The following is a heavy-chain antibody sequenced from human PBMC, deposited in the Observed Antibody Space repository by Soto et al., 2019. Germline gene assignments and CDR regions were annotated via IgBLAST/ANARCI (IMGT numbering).Heavy chain of an antibody. Sequence: TLSLTCTVSGGSISSYYWSWIRQHPGKGLEWIGYIYYSGSTYYNPSLKSRVTISVDTSKNQFSLKLSSVTAADTAVYYCARVDTAMVRFDYWGQGTLVTVSS. V-gene: IGHV4-31*03. D-gene: IGHD5-18*01. J-gene: IGHJ4*02. CDR2: IYYSGST. CDR3: ARVDTAMVRFDY. CDR1: GGSISSYY.